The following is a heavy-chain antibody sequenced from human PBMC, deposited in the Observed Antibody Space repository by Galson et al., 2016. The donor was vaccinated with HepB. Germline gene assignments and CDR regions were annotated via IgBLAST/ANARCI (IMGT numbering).Heavy chain of an antibody. V-gene: IGHV1-8*01. CDR3: AMGWSGRHYYYYGMDV. CDR1: GYTFTSYD. Sequence: SVKVSCKASGYTFTSYDNNWVRQATGQGLEWMGWMNPNSGNTGYAQKFQGRVTMTRNTSISTAYMELSSLRSEDTAVYYCAMGWSGRHYYYYGMDVWGQGTTVTVSS. CDR2: MNPNSGNT. J-gene: IGHJ6*02. D-gene: IGHD3-3*01.